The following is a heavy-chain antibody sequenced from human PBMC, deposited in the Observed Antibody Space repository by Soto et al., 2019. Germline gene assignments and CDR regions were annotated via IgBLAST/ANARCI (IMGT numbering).Heavy chain of an antibody. D-gene: IGHD2-15*01. Sequence: PVGSLRLFCTASGFTFDDYAMHWVRQGPGRGLEWVSGITWNSGKIAYADSVKGRFTIARDDDNNSLYLQMNSLRPEDTALYYCVKDSYADFHRVLSTAEYFFDYWGHGTLVTV. CDR3: VKDSYADFHRVLSTAEYFFDY. CDR1: GFTFDDYA. V-gene: IGHV3-9*01. CDR2: ITWNSGKI. J-gene: IGHJ4*01.